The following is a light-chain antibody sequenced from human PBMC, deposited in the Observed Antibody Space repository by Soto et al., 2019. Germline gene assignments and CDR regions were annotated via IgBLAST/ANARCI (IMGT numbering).Light chain of an antibody. CDR2: DVS. CDR1: SSDVGGYNF. CDR3: CSYAGSYTFEI. Sequence: SALTQPRSVSGSPGQSVTISCTGTSSDVGGYNFVSWYQQHPGEAPKLMIYDVSMRPSGVPDRFSGSKSDNTASLTISGLQAEDEADYYCCSYAGSYTFEIFGGGTKLTVL. V-gene: IGLV2-11*01. J-gene: IGLJ2*01.